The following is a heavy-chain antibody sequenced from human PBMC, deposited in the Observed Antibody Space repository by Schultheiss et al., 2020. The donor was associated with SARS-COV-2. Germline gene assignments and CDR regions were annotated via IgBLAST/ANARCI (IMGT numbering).Heavy chain of an antibody. V-gene: IGHV4-59*12. J-gene: IGHJ6*02. Sequence: SETLSLTCTVSGGSISSDYWSWIRQPPGKGLEWIGYVYYSGSTNYNPSLKSRVTISVDTSKNQFSLKLRSVTAADTAVYYCARRGYYYGMDVWGQGTTVTVSS. CDR1: GGSISSDY. CDR2: VYYSGST. CDR3: ARRGYYYGMDV.